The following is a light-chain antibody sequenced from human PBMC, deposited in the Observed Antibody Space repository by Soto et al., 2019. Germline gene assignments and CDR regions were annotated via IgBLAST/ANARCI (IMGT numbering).Light chain of an antibody. CDR2: GAS. Sequence: EIVMTQSPCTLSVSQGERATLSCRASQSVSSNLAWYQQKPGQAPRLLIYGASTRATGIPARFSGSGSGTDFTLTISSLEPEDSAVYYCQQRHMWPITFGQGTRLEIK. CDR1: QSVSSN. CDR3: QQRHMWPIT. J-gene: IGKJ5*01. V-gene: IGKV3-15*01.